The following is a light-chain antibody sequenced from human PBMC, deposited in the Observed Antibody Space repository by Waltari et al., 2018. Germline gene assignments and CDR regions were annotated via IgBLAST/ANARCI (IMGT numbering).Light chain of an antibody. CDR3: QQYNDWPRT. CDR1: QSVSPN. Sequence: EIVMTQTPVTLSVSPGVRATLSCRASQSVSPNLAWYRQRPGQAPRLLMYSASTRASGLPARFSGSGSGTEFTLTISSLHSEDFAVYYCQQYNDWPRTFGQGTKLEI. J-gene: IGKJ2*01. V-gene: IGKV3-15*01. CDR2: SAS.